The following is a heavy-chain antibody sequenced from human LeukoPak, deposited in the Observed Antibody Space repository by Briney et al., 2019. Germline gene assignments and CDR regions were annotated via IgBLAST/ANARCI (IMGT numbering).Heavy chain of an antibody. Sequence: EASVKVSCKASGYTFTGYYMHWVRQAPGQGLEWMGWINTNTGNPTYAQGFTGRFVFSLDTSVSTAYLQISSLKAEDTAVYYCARGYGRGLWFGELGWFDPWGQGTLVTVSS. CDR1: GYTFTGYY. CDR2: INTNTGNP. V-gene: IGHV7-4-1*02. CDR3: ARGYGRGLWFGELGWFDP. J-gene: IGHJ5*02. D-gene: IGHD3-10*01.